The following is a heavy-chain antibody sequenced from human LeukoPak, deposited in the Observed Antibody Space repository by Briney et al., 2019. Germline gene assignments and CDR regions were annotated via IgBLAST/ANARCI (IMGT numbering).Heavy chain of an antibody. J-gene: IGHJ6*03. CDR1: GGSISSHY. CDR3: AREGSSWSDGYYYYYMDV. CDR2: IYYSGST. Sequence: PSETLSLTCTVSGGSISSHYWSWIRQPPGKGLEWIGYIYYSGSTNYNPSLKSRVTISVDTSKNQFSLKLSSVAAADTAVYYCAREGSSWSDGYYYYYMDVWGKGTTVTVSS. V-gene: IGHV4-59*11. D-gene: IGHD6-13*01.